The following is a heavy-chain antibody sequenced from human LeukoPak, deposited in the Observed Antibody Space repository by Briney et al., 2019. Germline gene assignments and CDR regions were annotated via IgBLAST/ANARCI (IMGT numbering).Heavy chain of an antibody. J-gene: IGHJ4*02. V-gene: IGHV2-70*01. D-gene: IGHD3-10*01. CDR3: ARITMVRGVLTIDY. CDR1: GFSLSTSGVG. Sequence: SGPTLVNPTQTLTLTCTFSGFSLSTSGVGVSWIRQPPGKALEWLALIDWDDDKYYSTSLKTRLTISKDTSKNQVVLTMTNMDPVDTATYYCARITMVRGVLTIDYWGQGTLVTVSS. CDR2: IDWDDDK.